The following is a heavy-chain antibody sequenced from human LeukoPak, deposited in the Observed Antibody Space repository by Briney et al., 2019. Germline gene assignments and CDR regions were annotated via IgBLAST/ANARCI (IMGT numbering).Heavy chain of an antibody. J-gene: IGHJ4*02. D-gene: IGHD1-7*01. CDR1: GDSISSSSYY. CDR2: IYYSGST. V-gene: IGHV4-39*07. CDR3: ASQLELRLDY. Sequence: SETLSLTCTVSGDSISSSSYYWGWIRQPPGKGLEWIGSIYYSGSTYYNPSLKSRVTISVDTSKNQFSLKLSSVTAADTAVYYCASQLELRLDYWGQGTLVTVSS.